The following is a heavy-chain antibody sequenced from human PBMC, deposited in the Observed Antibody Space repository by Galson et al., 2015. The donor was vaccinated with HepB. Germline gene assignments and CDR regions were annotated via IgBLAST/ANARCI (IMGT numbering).Heavy chain of an antibody. CDR1: GYNFTDYW. V-gene: IGHV5-51*01. Sequence: QSGAEVKKPGQSLKISCKGSGYNFTDYWIGWVRQMSGKGLEWMGIIYPGDPVTIYSPSFQGQVIISADKSISTAYLQWSSLKASDTAMYYCARATGGGFDPWGQGTLVTVSS. CDR2: IYPGDPVT. J-gene: IGHJ5*02. CDR3: ARATGGGFDP.